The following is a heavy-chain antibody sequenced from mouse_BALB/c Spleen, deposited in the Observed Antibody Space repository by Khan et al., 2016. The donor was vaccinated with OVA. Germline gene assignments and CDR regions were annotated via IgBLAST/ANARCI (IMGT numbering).Heavy chain of an antibody. D-gene: IGHD2-14*01. CDR3: ARVGYSGTMDY. CDR2: INTYTGEP. Sequence: QIQLVQSGPELKKPGVTVKISCKASGYTFTTYGMNWVKQAPGKGLKWMGWINTYTGEPTYVDDFKGRFAFSLETSASTTYLQINNLKNEDTATYFCARVGYSGTMDYWGQGTSVTVSS. J-gene: IGHJ4*01. CDR1: GYTFTTYG. V-gene: IGHV9-3-1*01.